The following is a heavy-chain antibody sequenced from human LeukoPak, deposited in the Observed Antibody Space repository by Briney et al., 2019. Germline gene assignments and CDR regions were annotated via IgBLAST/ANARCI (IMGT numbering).Heavy chain of an antibody. D-gene: IGHD6-13*01. J-gene: IGHJ6*03. Sequence: PSETLSLTCRVFGGSVLNHYWSWLRQSPGKGLEWIGYTYSNGRTNYNPSLKSRVNISVDTSENQFSLRLTSVTAADTAVYFCGRMWAAGVYYYYYMDVWGKGTTVSISS. CDR2: TYSNGRT. CDR1: GGSVLNHY. V-gene: IGHV4-59*02. CDR3: GRMWAAGVYYYYYMDV.